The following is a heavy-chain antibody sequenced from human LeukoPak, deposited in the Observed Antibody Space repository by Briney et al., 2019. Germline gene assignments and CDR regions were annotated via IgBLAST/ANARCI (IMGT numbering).Heavy chain of an antibody. Sequence: GGSLRLSCAASGFTFSSYAMSWVRQAPGKGLEWVSALSGSGYNTYCADSVKGRFTISRDNSKNTLYLQMSSLRAEDTAVYYCAKATTVTFDYWGQGTLVTVSS. V-gene: IGHV3-23*01. CDR2: LSGSGYNT. CDR1: GFTFSSYA. J-gene: IGHJ4*02. D-gene: IGHD4-17*01. CDR3: AKATTVTFDY.